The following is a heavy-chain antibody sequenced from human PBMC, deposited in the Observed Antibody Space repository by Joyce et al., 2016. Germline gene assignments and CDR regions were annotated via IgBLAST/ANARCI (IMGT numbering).Heavy chain of an antibody. CDR2: LRSMSAYI. V-gene: IGHV3-21*01. D-gene: IGHD2-8*01. CDR1: GFTFSSYS. J-gene: IGHJ4*02. CDR3: ARSSYTNGIFDY. Sequence: EVQLVESGGGLVKPGGSLRLSCAASGFTFSSYSMSWVRQAPGKGLEGVSSLRSMSAYIKYTDSVKGRFTISKDNAKNARYLQMNSLRVEDTAVYYCARSSYTNGIFDYWGQGTLVTVSS.